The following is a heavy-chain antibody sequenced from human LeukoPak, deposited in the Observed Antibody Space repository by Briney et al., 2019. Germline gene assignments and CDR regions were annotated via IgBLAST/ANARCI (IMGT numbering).Heavy chain of an antibody. CDR2: IHTSGST. V-gene: IGHV4-4*09. Sequence: SDTLSLTCTVSGGSISSYHWSWIRQPPGKGLEWIAYIHTSGSTTSNPSLRSRVTMSVDTSKNQFSLRLSSVTAADTAVYYCARHAGFSVWYFDLWGRGTLVTVSS. CDR1: GGSISSYH. J-gene: IGHJ2*01. CDR3: ARHAGFSVWYFDL. D-gene: IGHD5/OR15-5a*01.